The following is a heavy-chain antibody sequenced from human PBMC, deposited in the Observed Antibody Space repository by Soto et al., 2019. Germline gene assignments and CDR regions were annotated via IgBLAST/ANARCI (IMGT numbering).Heavy chain of an antibody. D-gene: IGHD2-2*01. CDR3: ARDPIYQPLSYFDY. V-gene: IGHV3-30-3*01. CDR2: ISYDGSNK. Sequence: QPGGSLRLSCAASGFTFSSYAMHWVRQAPGKGLEWVAVISYDGSNKYYADSVKGRFTISRDNSKNTLYLQMNSLRAEDTAVYYCARDPIYQPLSYFDYWGQGTLVTVSS. CDR1: GFTFSSYA. J-gene: IGHJ4*02.